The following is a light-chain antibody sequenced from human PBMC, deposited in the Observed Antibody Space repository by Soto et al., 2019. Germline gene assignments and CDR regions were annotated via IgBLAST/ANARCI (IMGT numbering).Light chain of an antibody. V-gene: IGKV3-20*01. CDR3: QQYGSSPGWT. CDR1: QSVSSSY. CDR2: GAS. J-gene: IGKJ1*01. Sequence: EIVLTQSPGTLSLSPGERATLSCRASQSVSSSYLAWYQQKPGQAPRLLIYGASSRATGIPDRFSGSGSGTDFTLNISRLEAEDFAVYYCQQYGSSPGWTFGQGTKVEIK.